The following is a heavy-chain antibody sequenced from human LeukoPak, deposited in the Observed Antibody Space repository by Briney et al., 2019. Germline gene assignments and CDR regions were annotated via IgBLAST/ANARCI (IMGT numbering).Heavy chain of an antibody. V-gene: IGHV3-11*06. CDR1: GFTFSDYY. D-gene: IGHD3-9*01. J-gene: IGHJ4*02. Sequence: GGSLRLSCAASGFTFSDYYMSWIRQAPGKGLEWVSYISSSSYTNYADSVKGRFTISRDNAKNSLYLQMNSLRAEDTAVYYCARDAMLNYDILTGYYGIDYWGQGTLVTVSS. CDR3: ARDAMLNYDILTGYYGIDY. CDR2: ISSSSYT.